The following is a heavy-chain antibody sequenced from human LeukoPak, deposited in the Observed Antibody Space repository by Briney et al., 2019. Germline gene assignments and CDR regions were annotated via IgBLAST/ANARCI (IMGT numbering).Heavy chain of an antibody. CDR1: GYSISSGYY. CDR2: LHQSGKT. V-gene: IGHV4-38-2*02. J-gene: IGHJ4*02. Sequence: SETLSLTCTVSGYSISSGYYCVWIRQAPGKGLEWIGSLHQSGKTYYNPSLKSRVTISLDTPEMQFSLKLTSMTAADTAVYYCARGRLDGAYYFDYWAREPWSPSPQ. D-gene: IGHD4/OR15-4a*01. CDR3: ARGRLDGAYYFDY.